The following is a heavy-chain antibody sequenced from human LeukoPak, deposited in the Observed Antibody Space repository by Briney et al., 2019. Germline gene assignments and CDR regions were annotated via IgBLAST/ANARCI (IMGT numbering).Heavy chain of an antibody. CDR2: IIPIFGTA. Sequence: ASVKVSCKASGGTFSSYAISWVRQAPGQGLEWMGGIIPIFGTANYAQQFQGRVTITTDESTSTAYMELSSLRSEDTAVYYCARGSVAGTHYYYYMDVWGKGTTVTVSS. D-gene: IGHD6-19*01. CDR1: GGTFSSYA. J-gene: IGHJ6*03. V-gene: IGHV1-69*05. CDR3: ARGSVAGTHYYYYMDV.